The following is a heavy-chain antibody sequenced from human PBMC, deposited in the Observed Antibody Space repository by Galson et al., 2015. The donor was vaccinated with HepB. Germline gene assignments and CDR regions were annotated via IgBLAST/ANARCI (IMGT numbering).Heavy chain of an antibody. CDR1: GFIFSNFA. D-gene: IGHD3-9*01. J-gene: IGHJ6*02. CDR2: ISGRAAAT. V-gene: IGHV3-23*01. CDR3: AKYILRYFDYGMDV. Sequence: SLRLSCAGSGFIFSNFAMSWVRQAPGKGLEWVSGISGRAAATVYADSVKGRFTVSRDTSNHTLYLQMNSLRAETTATSYCAKYILRYFDYGMDVWGQGTTVTVSS.